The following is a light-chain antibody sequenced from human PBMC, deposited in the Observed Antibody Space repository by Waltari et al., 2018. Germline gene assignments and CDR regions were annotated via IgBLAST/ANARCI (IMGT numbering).Light chain of an antibody. Sequence: SYELTQPTSVSVAPGQTAHITCSGDNLGDKYPCWYQQKPGQSPVLVIHQDTKLPSGIPERFSGSNSGNTATLTISGTQAIDEADYYCQAWDSSYARVFGGGTKLTVL. CDR2: QDT. V-gene: IGLV3-1*01. CDR1: NLGDKY. CDR3: QAWDSSYARV. J-gene: IGLJ2*01.